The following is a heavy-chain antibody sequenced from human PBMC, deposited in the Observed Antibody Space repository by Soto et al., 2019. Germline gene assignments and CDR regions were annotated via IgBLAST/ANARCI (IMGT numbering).Heavy chain of an antibody. D-gene: IGHD5-18*01. CDR1: GGSISSYY. V-gene: IGHV4-4*07. J-gene: IGHJ4*02. Sequence: PSETLSLTCTVSGGSISSYYWIWIGQPAGKGLEWIGRIYTSGSTNYNPSLKSRVTMSVDTSKNQFSLKLSSVTAADTAVYYCARERRDSYGYGTDYWGQGTLVTVSS. CDR2: IYTSGST. CDR3: ARERRDSYGYGTDY.